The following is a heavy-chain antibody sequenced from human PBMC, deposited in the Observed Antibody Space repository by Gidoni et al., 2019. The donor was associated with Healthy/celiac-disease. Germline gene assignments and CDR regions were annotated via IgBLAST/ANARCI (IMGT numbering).Heavy chain of an antibody. CDR2: IYWNDDK. V-gene: IGHV2-5*01. CDR3: AHSSGSSSWYVSPYYFDY. Sequence: QITLKESGPTLVKPTQTLTLTCTFSGFSLSTSGVGVGWIRQPPGKALEWLALIYWNDDKRYSPSLKSRLTITKDTSKNQVVLTMTNMDPVDTATYYCAHSSGSSSWYVSPYYFDYWGQGTLVTVSS. CDR1: GFSLSTSGVG. J-gene: IGHJ4*02. D-gene: IGHD6-13*01.